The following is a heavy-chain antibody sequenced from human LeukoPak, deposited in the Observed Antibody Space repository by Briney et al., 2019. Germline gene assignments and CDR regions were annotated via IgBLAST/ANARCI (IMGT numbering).Heavy chain of an antibody. CDR1: GFTFSDYY. CDR2: ISSSGSTI. V-gene: IGHV3-11*04. CDR3: AIDIGHGYFNY. J-gene: IGHJ4*02. Sequence: PGESLRLSCAAAGFTFSDYYMSWIRQAPGKGLEWVSYISSSGSTIYYADSVKGRFTISRDNAKNSLYLQMNSLRAEDTAVYYCAIDIGHGYFNYWVQGTLVTVSS.